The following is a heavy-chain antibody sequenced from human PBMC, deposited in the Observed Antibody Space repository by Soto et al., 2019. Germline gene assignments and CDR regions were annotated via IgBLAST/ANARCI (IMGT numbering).Heavy chain of an antibody. CDR2: IYHSGST. V-gene: IGHV4-31*01. Sequence: QVQLQESGPRLVEASQTLSLTCTVSNASITSSGYYWSWVRQPPGKRLEWIGYIYHSGSTFYSPSLQSLLTMSVDTSKKQFSLTLGSVTAADTAVYHCARMSGTYYVPDYWGQGTLVTVSS. CDR1: NASITSSGYY. D-gene: IGHD1-26*01. J-gene: IGHJ4*02. CDR3: ARMSGTYYVPDY.